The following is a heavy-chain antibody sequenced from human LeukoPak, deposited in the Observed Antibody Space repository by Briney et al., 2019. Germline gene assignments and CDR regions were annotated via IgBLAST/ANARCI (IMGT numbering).Heavy chain of an antibody. CDR3: ARVWRWSGRWYFDL. V-gene: IGHV4-34*01. CDR2: INHSGST. CDR1: GGSFSGYY. D-gene: IGHD4-23*01. J-gene: IGHJ2*01. Sequence: SETLSLTCAVYGGSFSGYYWSWIRQPPGKGLEWIGEINHSGSTNFNPSLKSRVTISVDTSKNQFSLKLSSVTAADTAVYYCARVWRWSGRWYFDLWGRGTLVTVSS.